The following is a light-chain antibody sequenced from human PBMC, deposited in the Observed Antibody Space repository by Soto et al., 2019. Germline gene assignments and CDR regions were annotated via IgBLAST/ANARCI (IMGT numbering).Light chain of an antibody. V-gene: IGKV3-20*01. CDR1: QSIRSHY. CDR2: GAH. J-gene: IGKJ1*01. CDR3: QQYGSSVT. Sequence: EIVLTQSPGTLSLSPGERATLSCRASQSIRSHYLAWYQQKPGQAPRLLISGAHNRAPGIPDRFSGSESGTDFTIRISRLEPEDLAVYYCQQYGSSVTCGQGTKVESK.